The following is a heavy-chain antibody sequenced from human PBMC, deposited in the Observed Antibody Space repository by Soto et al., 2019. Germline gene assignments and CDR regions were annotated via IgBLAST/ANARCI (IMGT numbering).Heavy chain of an antibody. Sequence: QVQLQESGPGLVKPSETMSLTCTVSGGSVSSGSYYWTWIRQSPGKGLEWVGYIYYNGATSYNPSLKSRVTISRDTSKNQFSLKLTSVTAADTAVYDCARNDAACDIWGQGTMVSVSS. V-gene: IGHV4-61*01. CDR3: ARNDAACDI. CDR1: GGSVSSGSYY. J-gene: IGHJ3*02. CDR2: IYYNGAT.